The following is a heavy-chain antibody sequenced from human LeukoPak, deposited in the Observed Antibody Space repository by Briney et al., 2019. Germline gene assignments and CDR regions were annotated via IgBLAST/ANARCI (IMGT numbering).Heavy chain of an antibody. J-gene: IGHJ5*02. Sequence: TSETLSLTCAVYGGSFSGYYWSWIRQPPGKGLEWIGEINHSGSTNYNPSLKSRVTISVDTSKNQFSLKLSSVTAADTAVYYCARLPPESEHWFDPWGQGTLVTVSS. CDR1: GGSFSGYY. CDR3: ARLPPESEHWFDP. CDR2: INHSGST. V-gene: IGHV4-34*01.